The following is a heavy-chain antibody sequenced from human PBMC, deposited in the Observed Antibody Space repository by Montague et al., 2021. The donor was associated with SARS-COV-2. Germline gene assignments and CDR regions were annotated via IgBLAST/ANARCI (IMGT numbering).Heavy chain of an antibody. CDR3: ARGGGSSADYDSYAMDV. Sequence: SETLSLTCTVSGGSISSYYWTWIRQPPGKGLESIGYIYHNGSTKYNPSLKSRVTISVDTSKNQFSLKLSSVSVADTAVYYCARGGGSSADYDSYAMDVWGQGTTVTVSS. D-gene: IGHD2-15*01. V-gene: IGHV4-59*01. J-gene: IGHJ6*02. CDR1: GGSISSYY. CDR2: IYHNGST.